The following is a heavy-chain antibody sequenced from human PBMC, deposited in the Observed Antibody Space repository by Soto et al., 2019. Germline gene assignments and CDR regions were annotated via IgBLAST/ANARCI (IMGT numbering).Heavy chain of an antibody. CDR1: GFTFSSYA. V-gene: IGHV3-23*01. CDR3: AKGHGSGSYNLDY. CDR2: ISGSGGST. J-gene: IGHJ4*02. D-gene: IGHD3-10*01. Sequence: GXSLILSCAASGFTFSSYAMSCVRQAPGKGLEWVSAISGSGGSTYYADSVKGRFTISRDNSKNTLYLQMNSLRAEDTAVYYCAKGHGSGSYNLDYWGQGTLVTVSS.